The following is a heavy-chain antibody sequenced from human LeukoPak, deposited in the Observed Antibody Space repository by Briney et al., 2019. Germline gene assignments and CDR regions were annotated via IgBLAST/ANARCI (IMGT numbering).Heavy chain of an antibody. CDR1: GFTFSSYG. D-gene: IGHD2-2*03. V-gene: IGHV3-30*02. J-gene: IGHJ4*02. CDR2: IRYDGSNK. CDR3: AKDGGAGYCSSTSCYGGGVY. Sequence: GGSLRLSCAASGFTFSSYGMHWVRQAPGKGLEWVAFIRYDGSNKYYADSVKGRFTISRDNSKNTLYLQMNSLRAEDTAVYYCAKDGGAGYCSSTSCYGGGVYWGQGTLVTVSS.